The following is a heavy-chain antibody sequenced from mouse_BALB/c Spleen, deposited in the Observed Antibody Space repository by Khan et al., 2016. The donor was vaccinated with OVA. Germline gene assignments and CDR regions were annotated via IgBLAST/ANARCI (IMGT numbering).Heavy chain of an antibody. J-gene: IGHJ3*01. CDR3: ARGTFDY. CDR2: IDPFNGGH. V-gene: IGHV1-34*01. CDR1: GYSFTTYY. D-gene: IGHD3-3*01. Sequence: VQLKESGPELMKPGASVKISCKASGYSFTTYYMHWVKQRPGKSLEWIGYIDPFNGGHDYNQKFKGKATLTVDKSSSTAYMHLSSLTSEDSAVYYCARGTFDYWGQGNLVTVSA.